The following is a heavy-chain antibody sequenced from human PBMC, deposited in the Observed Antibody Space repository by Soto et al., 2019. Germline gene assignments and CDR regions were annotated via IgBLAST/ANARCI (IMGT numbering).Heavy chain of an antibody. CDR1: GGSISSGGYS. D-gene: IGHD3-16*02. J-gene: IGHJ6*02. Sequence: QLQLQESGSGLVKPSQTLSLTCAVSGGSISSGGYSWSWIRPPPGKGLEWIGYIDHSGSTYYNPSLKSRDTIAVYRSSNQFSRKLSSVTAADPAVYYCARGLVSKYYGMDVWGHGTTDTVSS. CDR2: IDHSGST. CDR3: ARGLVSKYYGMDV. V-gene: IGHV4-30-2*01.